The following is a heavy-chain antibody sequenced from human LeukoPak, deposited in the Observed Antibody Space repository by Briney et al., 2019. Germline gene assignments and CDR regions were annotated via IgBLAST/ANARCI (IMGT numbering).Heavy chain of an antibody. Sequence: GGSLRLSCAAAVLTVSSNHMSWGRQAPGKGLEWISVIYGGADTYYADSVKGRFTISRDNSKNTLYLQMNSLRAEDTAVYYCAKPGKVYWGQGTLVTVSS. V-gene: IGHV3-53*01. D-gene: IGHD1-14*01. CDR1: VLTVSSNH. J-gene: IGHJ4*02. CDR3: AKPGKVY. CDR2: IYGGADT.